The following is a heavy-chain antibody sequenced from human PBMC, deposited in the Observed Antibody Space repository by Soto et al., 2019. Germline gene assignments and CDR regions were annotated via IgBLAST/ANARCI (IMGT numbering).Heavy chain of an antibody. CDR1: GFTFSSYA. CDR3: ARDVGSETIDY. D-gene: IGHD3-10*01. V-gene: IGHV3-30-3*01. J-gene: IGHJ4*02. CDR2: ISYDGSNK. Sequence: QVQLVESGGGVVQPGRSLRLSCAASGFTFSSYAMHWVRQAPGKGLEWVAVISYDGSNKYYADSVKGRFTISRDNSKNTLYLQMNSLRAEDTAVYYCARDVGSETIDYWDQGTLVTVSS.